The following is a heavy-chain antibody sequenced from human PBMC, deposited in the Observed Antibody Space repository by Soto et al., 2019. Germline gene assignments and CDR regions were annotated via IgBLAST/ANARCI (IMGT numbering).Heavy chain of an antibody. V-gene: IGHV1-18*01. CDR2: ISAYNGNT. D-gene: IGHD2-15*01. Sequence: GASVKVSCKASGYTFTSYGISWVRQAPGQGLEWMGWISAYNGNTNYAQKLQGRITMTTDTSTSTAYMELRSLRSDDTAVYYCARDGPIVVVVAATEYGMDVWGQGTTVTVSS. CDR1: GYTFTSYG. CDR3: ARDGPIVVVVAATEYGMDV. J-gene: IGHJ6*02.